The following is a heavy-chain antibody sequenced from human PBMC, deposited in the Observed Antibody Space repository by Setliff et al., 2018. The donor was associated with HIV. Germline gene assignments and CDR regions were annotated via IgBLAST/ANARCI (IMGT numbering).Heavy chain of an antibody. CDR3: ANLVVITHDDAFDI. CDR2: ISSSGATI. V-gene: IGHV3-48*04. J-gene: IGHJ3*02. Sequence: GGSLRLSCAASGFTFSSYTMNWVRQAPGKGLDWVSYISSSGATIYYADSVKGRFTIYRDNTKNSLYLQMNILRTEDTAVYYCANLVVITHDDAFDIWGQGTMVTVSS. CDR1: GFTFSSYT. D-gene: IGHD3-22*01.